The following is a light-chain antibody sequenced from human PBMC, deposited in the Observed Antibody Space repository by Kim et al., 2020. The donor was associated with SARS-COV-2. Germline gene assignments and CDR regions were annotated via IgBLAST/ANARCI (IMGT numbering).Light chain of an antibody. V-gene: IGLV1-47*01. CDR2: RNN. Sequence: QSVLTQPPSASGTPGQRVTISCSGSSSNIGSNYVYWYQQLPGTAPKLLIYRNNQRPSGVPDRFSGSKSGTSASLAISGLRSEDEADYYCAAWDDSLSRPSVVFGGGTQLTVL. CDR1: SSNIGSNY. J-gene: IGLJ2*01. CDR3: AAWDDSLSRPSVV.